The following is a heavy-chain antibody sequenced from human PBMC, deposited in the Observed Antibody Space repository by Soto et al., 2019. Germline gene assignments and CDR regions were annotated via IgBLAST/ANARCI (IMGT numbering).Heavy chain of an antibody. D-gene: IGHD2-15*01. CDR3: ATSVTVVTPNFDY. CDR1: GFTFSSYG. V-gene: IGHV3-30*03. Sequence: PGGSLRLSCAASGFTFSSYGMHWVRQAPGKGLEWVAVISYDGSNKYYADSVKGRFTISRDNSKNTLYLQMNSLRAEDTAVYYCATSVTVVTPNFDYWGQGTLVTVSS. CDR2: ISYDGSNK. J-gene: IGHJ4*02.